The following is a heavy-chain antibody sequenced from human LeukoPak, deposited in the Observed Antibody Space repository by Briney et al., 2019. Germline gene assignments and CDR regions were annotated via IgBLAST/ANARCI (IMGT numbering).Heavy chain of an antibody. CDR2: ISGSGGST. J-gene: IGHJ4*02. Sequence: GGSLRLSCAASGFTFSSYAMSWVRQAPGKGLEWVSAISGSGGSTYYADSVKGRFTISRDNSKNTLYLQMNSLRAEDTAVYYCAKDRSSYYYGSGKVEYYFDYWGQGTLVTVSS. D-gene: IGHD3-10*01. V-gene: IGHV3-23*01. CDR3: AKDRSSYYYGSGKVEYYFDY. CDR1: GFTFSSYA.